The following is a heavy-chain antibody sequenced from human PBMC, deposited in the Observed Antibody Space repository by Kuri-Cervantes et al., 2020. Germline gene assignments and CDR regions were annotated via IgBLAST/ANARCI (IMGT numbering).Heavy chain of an antibody. CDR2: IYYTGST. V-gene: IGHV4-31*11. CDR3: ARGDEIDWLPFDY. CDR1: GGSFSGYY. Sequence: TLSLTCAVYGGSFSGYYWSWIRQHPGKGLEGIGYIYYTGSTYYNPSLKSRVTISVDTSKNQFSLKLSSVTATDTAVYYCARGDEIDWLPFDYWGQGTLVTVSS. J-gene: IGHJ4*02. D-gene: IGHD3-9*01.